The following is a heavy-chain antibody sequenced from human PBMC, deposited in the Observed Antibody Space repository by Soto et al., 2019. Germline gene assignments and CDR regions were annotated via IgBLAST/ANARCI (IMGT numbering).Heavy chain of an antibody. CDR2: IYYSGST. CDR1: GGSVSSGSYY. CDR3: ARAHIVVVTVDY. D-gene: IGHD2-21*02. Sequence: PSETLSLTCTVSGGSVSSGSYYWSWIRQPPGKGLEWIGYIYYSGSTNYNPSLKSRVTISVDTSKNQFSLKLSSVTAADTAVYYCARAHIVVVTVDYWGQGTLVTVSS. V-gene: IGHV4-61*01. J-gene: IGHJ4*02.